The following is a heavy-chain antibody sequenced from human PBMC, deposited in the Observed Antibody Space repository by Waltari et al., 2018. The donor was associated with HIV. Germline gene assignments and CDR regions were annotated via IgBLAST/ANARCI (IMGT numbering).Heavy chain of an antibody. V-gene: IGHV4-4*02. CDR1: GGSVSSDNW. CDR3: AREATSVTTSGGFDI. D-gene: IGHD4-17*01. J-gene: IGHJ3*02. CDR2: ISQSGIT. Sequence: QVQLQESGPGLVKPSGTLSLTCDVSGGSVSSDNWWSWVRQPPGEGLEWIGEISQSGITNYSPSLKSRVTISIDKSRNQFSLKLNSVTAADTAVDYCAREATSVTTSGGFDIWGQGTVVTVSS.